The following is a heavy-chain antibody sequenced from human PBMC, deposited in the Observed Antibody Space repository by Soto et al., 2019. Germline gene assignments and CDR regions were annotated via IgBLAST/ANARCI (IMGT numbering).Heavy chain of an antibody. CDR3: ARYGGMVHGDQPDY. D-gene: IGHD3-10*01. CDR1: GDSISSSHYY. Sequence: SETLSLTCTASGDSISSSHYYWAWIRQPPGKGLDWIGSVHSSGRTSYNPSLESRVSVSMDTSENQISLKVNSVTAADTAVYYCARYGGMVHGDQPDYWGPGTLVTVSS. J-gene: IGHJ4*02. CDR2: VHSSGRT. V-gene: IGHV4-39*01.